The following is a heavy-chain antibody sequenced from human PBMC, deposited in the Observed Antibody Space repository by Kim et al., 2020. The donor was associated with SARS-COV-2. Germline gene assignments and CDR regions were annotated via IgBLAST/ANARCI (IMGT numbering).Heavy chain of an antibody. V-gene: IGHV5-51*01. CDR1: GYRFSKYW. CDR2: IYPGHTDS. CDR3: ARLGGEGGSHWLKEAFDI. Sequence: GESLKISCKASGYRFSKYWIAWVRQKPGKGLECMGIIYPGHTDSRYSPSLQGQVTISADRSINTVYLEWNSLMASDTAMYYCARLGGEGGSHWLKEAFDIWGQGTMVTVSS. J-gene: IGHJ3*02. D-gene: IGHD3-10*01.